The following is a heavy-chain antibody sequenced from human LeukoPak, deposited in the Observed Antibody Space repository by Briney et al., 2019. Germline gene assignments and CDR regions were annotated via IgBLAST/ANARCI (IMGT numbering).Heavy chain of an antibody. V-gene: IGHV4-31*03. CDR2: IYYSGST. J-gene: IGHJ4*02. CDR3: ATLWFGELYFDY. D-gene: IGHD3-10*01. CDR1: GGSISSGGYY. Sequence: SQTLSLTCTVSGGSISSGGYYWSWIRQHPGKGLEWIGYIYYSGSTYYNPSLKSRVTISVDTSKNQFSLKLSSVTAADTAVYYCATLWFGELYFDYWGQGTLVTVSS.